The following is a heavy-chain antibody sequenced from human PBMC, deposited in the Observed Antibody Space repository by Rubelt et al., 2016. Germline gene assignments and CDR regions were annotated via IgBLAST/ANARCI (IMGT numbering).Heavy chain of an antibody. CDR3: ARSSGYDYVYDY. J-gene: IGHJ4*02. V-gene: IGHV4-39*07. Sequence: QVQLQQWGAGLLKPSETLSLTCAVSGGSISSSSYYWGWIRQPPGKGLEWIGSIYYSGGTYYNPSLKSRVTISVDRSKNQFSLKVNSVTAADTAVYYCARSSGYDYVYDYWGQGTLVTVSS. CDR1: GGSISSSSYY. D-gene: IGHD5-12*01. CDR2: IYYSGGT.